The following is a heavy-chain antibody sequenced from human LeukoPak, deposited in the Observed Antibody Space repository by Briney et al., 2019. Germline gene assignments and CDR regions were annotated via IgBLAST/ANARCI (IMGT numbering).Heavy chain of an antibody. CDR1: GFTFSSYS. J-gene: IGHJ4*02. V-gene: IGHV3-48*01. Sequence: GGSLRLSCAASGFTFSSYSMNWVRQAPGKGLEWVSYISSSSSTIYYADSVKGRFTISRDNAKNSLYLQMNSLRAEDTAVCYCTFDWLFDPGYWGQGTLVTVSS. CDR3: TFDWLFDPGY. CDR2: ISSSSSTI. D-gene: IGHD3-9*01.